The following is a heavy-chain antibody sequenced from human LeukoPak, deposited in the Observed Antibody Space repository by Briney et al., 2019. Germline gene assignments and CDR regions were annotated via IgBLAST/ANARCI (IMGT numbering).Heavy chain of an antibody. D-gene: IGHD6-19*01. CDR2: IGSRAKTYAT. CDR1: GFTFSGSA. CDR3: TRHSDSSGWYAGIDAFDI. J-gene: IGHJ3*02. V-gene: IGHV3-73*01. Sequence: GGSLRLSCAASGFTFSGSAMHWVRQASGKGLEWVGRIGSRAKTYATAYAASVKGRFTISRDDPKNRAYLQMNSLKTEDTAVYYCTRHSDSSGWYAGIDAFDIWGQGTMVTVSS.